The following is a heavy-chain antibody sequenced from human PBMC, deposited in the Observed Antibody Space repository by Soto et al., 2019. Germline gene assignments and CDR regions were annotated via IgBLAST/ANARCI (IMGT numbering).Heavy chain of an antibody. Sequence: QVQLVQSGAEVKKPGASVKVSCKASGYTFTSYGISWVRQAPGQGLEWMGWISAYNGNTNYAQKLQGRVTMTTDTSTSTAYMELRGLRSDDTAVYYCARQIAAAGTYIGGMDVWGQGTTVTVSS. CDR1: GYTFTSYG. V-gene: IGHV1-18*01. D-gene: IGHD6-13*01. J-gene: IGHJ6*02. CDR3: ARQIAAAGTYIGGMDV. CDR2: ISAYNGNT.